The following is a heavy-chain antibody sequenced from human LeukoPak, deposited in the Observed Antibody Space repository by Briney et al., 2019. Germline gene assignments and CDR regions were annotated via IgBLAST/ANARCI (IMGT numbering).Heavy chain of an antibody. CDR3: ARDAVPDDAFDI. CDR1: GYTFTSYG. J-gene: IGHJ3*02. Sequence: ASVKVSCKASGYTFTSYGISWVRQAPGQGLEWMGWISAYNGNTSYAQKLQGRVTMTTDTSTSTAYMELRSLRSDDTAVYYCARDAVPDDAFDIWGQGTMVTVSS. V-gene: IGHV1-18*01. CDR2: ISAYNGNT.